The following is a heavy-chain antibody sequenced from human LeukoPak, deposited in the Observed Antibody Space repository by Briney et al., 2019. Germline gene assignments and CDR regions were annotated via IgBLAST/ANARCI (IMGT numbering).Heavy chain of an antibody. Sequence: SETLSLTCTVSGYSISSGYYWGWIRQPPGKGLEWIGSIYHSGSTYYNPSLKSRVTISVDMSKKQFSLKLSSMTAADTAMYYCARSCSSSSCHAWYAFDIWGQGTMVTASS. D-gene: IGHD2-2*01. V-gene: IGHV4-38-2*02. CDR2: IYHSGST. J-gene: IGHJ3*02. CDR3: ARSCSSSSCHAWYAFDI. CDR1: GYSISSGYY.